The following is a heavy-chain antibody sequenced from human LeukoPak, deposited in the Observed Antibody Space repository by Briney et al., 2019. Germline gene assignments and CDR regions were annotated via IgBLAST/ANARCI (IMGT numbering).Heavy chain of an antibody. CDR3: ARDCSGGSCYSGTDALDV. V-gene: IGHV3-23*01. D-gene: IGHD2-15*01. CDR2: ISGSGGST. Sequence: GGSLRLSCAASGFTFSSYAMSWVRQAPGKGLEWVSAISGSGGSTYYADSVKGRFTISRDNAKDSLYLQMDNLRAEDTAVYYCARDCSGGSCYSGTDALDVWGQGTMVSVSS. J-gene: IGHJ3*01. CDR1: GFTFSSYA.